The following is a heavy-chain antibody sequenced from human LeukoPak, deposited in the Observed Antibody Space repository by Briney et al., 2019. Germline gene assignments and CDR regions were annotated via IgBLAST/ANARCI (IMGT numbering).Heavy chain of an antibody. Sequence: PGGSLRLSXAASGFTVSSYSMNWVRQTPGKGLEWVSVIYIGGSTYYVDSVKGRFTISRDNSKNTLYLQMNSLRAEDTAVYYCARVLRSSNWFDPWGQGTLVTVSS. CDR2: IYIGGST. J-gene: IGHJ5*02. V-gene: IGHV3-66*02. CDR1: GFTVSSYS. D-gene: IGHD5/OR15-5a*01. CDR3: ARVLRSSNWFDP.